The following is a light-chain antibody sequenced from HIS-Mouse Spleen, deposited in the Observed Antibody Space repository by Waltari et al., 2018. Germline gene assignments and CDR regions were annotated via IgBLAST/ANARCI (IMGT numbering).Light chain of an antibody. Sequence: DIVMTQSPDSLAVSLGERATINCKSSQSVLYSSNNKNYLAWYQQKPGQPPKLLIYWASTRESGVPDRFSGSGSGTDFTLTISSLQDEDVAVYYCQQYYSTPPYTFGQ. CDR3: QQYYSTPPYT. V-gene: IGKV4-1*01. CDR1: QSVLYSSNNKNY. J-gene: IGKJ2*01. CDR2: WAS.